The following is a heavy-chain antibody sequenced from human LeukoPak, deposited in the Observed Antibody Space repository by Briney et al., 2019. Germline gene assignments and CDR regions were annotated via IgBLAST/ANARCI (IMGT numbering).Heavy chain of an antibody. Sequence: GGSLRLSCAASGFSIRDKYMSWVRQAPGKGLVWVSRINSDGSSTSYADSVKGRFTISRDNAKNTLFLQMNSLRADDTAVYYCARGRRYSGSYYVDYWGQGTLVTVSS. CDR1: GFSIRDKY. J-gene: IGHJ4*02. CDR3: ARGRRYSGSYYVDY. D-gene: IGHD1-26*01. CDR2: INSDGSST. V-gene: IGHV3-74*01.